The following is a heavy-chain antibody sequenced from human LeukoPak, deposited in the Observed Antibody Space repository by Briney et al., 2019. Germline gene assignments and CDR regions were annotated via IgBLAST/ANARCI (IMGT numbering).Heavy chain of an antibody. CDR1: GYSFSRYC. J-gene: IGHJ4*02. CDR3: ARPSAAAVTTEGDY. D-gene: IGHD4-17*01. V-gene: IGHV5-51*01. CDR2: IYPGDSET. Sequence: GESLKISFKASGYSFSRYCIGWVRQMPGKGLEWMGIIYPGDSETRYSPSFQGQVTISADKSISTAYLQWSSLKASDNAMYYCARPSAAAVTTEGDYWGQGTLVTVSS.